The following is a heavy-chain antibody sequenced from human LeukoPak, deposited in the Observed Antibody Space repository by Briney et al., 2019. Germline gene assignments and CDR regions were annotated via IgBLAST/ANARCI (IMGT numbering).Heavy chain of an antibody. CDR1: GFTFTSYA. Sequence: GGSLRLSCAASGFTFTSYAMSWVREAPGKGLDWVSGISGSGGSTNYADSMKGRFTISRDNSKNTLYLQMNSLRAEDTAVYYCARVSVYGDYFDYWGQGTLVTVSS. J-gene: IGHJ4*02. CDR2: ISGSGGST. V-gene: IGHV3-23*01. D-gene: IGHD5/OR15-5a*01. CDR3: ARVSVYGDYFDY.